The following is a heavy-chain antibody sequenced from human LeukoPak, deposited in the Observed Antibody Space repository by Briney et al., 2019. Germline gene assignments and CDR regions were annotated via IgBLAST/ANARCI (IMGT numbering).Heavy chain of an antibody. Sequence: PGGSLRLSCAASGFTFSSYAMSWVRQAPGKGLEWVAVIWYDGSNKYYADSVKGRFTISRDNSKNTLYLQMNSLRAEDTAVYYCARAGVRGDMDVWGKGTTVTVSS. D-gene: IGHD3-10*01. CDR1: GFTFSSYA. V-gene: IGHV3-33*08. J-gene: IGHJ6*03. CDR2: IWYDGSNK. CDR3: ARAGVRGDMDV.